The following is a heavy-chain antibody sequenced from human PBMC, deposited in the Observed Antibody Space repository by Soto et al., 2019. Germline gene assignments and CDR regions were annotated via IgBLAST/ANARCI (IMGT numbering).Heavy chain of an antibody. CDR2: ITSDTNTI. CDR3: ARSVEGHFDY. D-gene: IGHD6-19*01. V-gene: IGHV3-48*02. J-gene: IGHJ4*02. Sequence: EVQLVESGGGLVQPGGSLRLSCAASGFPFSIYSMNWVRQAPGKGLEWSSYITSDTNTIKYADSVKGRFTISRDNAKNLVYLQMNSPRDEDTAVYFCARSVEGHFDYWGQGTVVTVSS. CDR1: GFPFSIYS.